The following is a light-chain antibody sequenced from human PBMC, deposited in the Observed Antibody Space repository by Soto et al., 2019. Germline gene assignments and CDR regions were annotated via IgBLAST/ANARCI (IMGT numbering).Light chain of an antibody. J-gene: IGKJ1*01. V-gene: IGKV3-20*01. CDR2: GAS. CDR3: QQYGSSPTT. CDR1: QSVSSSY. Sequence: EIGLTQSPVTLSLSPGERATLSCRASQSVSSSYLAWYQQKPGQAPRLLIYGASSRATGIPDRFSGSGSGTDFTLTISRLEPEDFAVYYCQQYGSSPTTFGQGTKVDI.